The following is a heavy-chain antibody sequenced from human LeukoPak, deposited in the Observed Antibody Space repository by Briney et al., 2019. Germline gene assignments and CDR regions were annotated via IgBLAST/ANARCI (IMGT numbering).Heavy chain of an antibody. CDR2: TYYRSKWYN. J-gene: IGHJ4*02. Sequence: SQTLALTCAISGDSVSNNNAAWDWIRQSPSRGLEWLGRTYYRSKWYNDYAVSVKSRITINPDTSKNQFSLHLNSVTPEDTAVYFCARDDYTSGWFFDSWGQGTLVTVSP. CDR1: GDSVSNNNAA. V-gene: IGHV6-1*01. D-gene: IGHD6-19*01. CDR3: ARDDYTSGWFFDS.